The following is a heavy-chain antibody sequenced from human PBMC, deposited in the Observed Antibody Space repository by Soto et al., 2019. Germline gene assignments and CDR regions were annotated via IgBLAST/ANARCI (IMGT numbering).Heavy chain of an antibody. J-gene: IGHJ4*02. Sequence: PGRSLSLSCAVSGLTFSSHSMNWVRQAPGKGLEWVSSIYSSSNYVYYADSVMGRSTISRENAKNSLYLQMNSLRAEYMAVYYCGRTGTTSYLAYWGQGFLVTVSS. CDR1: GLTFSSHS. CDR2: IYSSSNYV. CDR3: GRTGTTSYLAY. V-gene: IGHV3-21*01. D-gene: IGHD1-1*01.